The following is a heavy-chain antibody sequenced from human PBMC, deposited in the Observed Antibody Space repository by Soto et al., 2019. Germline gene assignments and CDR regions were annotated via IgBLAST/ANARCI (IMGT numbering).Heavy chain of an antibody. J-gene: IGHJ3*02. V-gene: IGHV3-23*01. CDR2: ISGSGGST. CDR1: GFTFSSYA. Sequence: GGSLRLSCAASGFTFSSYAMSWVRQAPGKGLEWVSAISGSGGSTYYADSVKGRFTISRDNSKNKLYLQMNSLRAEDTAVYYCAKIVGGVDYDFWSGYSLRAFDIWGQGTMVTVSS. D-gene: IGHD3-3*01. CDR3: AKIVGGVDYDFWSGYSLRAFDI.